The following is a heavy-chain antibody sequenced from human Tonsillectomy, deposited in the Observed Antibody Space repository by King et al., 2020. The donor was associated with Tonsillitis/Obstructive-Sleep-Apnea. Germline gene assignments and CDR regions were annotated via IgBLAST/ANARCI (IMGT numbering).Heavy chain of an antibody. Sequence: VQLVESGGGVVQPGRSLRLSCAASGFTFSTYGMHWVRQAPGKGLEWVAVIWYDGSNKYYPDSVKGRFTISRDNSKNTLSLQMNSLRAEDTAVYYCARACDSSGGYWNFGLWGRGTLVTVSS. V-gene: IGHV3-33*01. CDR3: ARACDSSGGYWNFGL. D-gene: IGHD3-22*01. CDR1: GFTFSTYG. CDR2: IWYDGSNK. J-gene: IGHJ2*01.